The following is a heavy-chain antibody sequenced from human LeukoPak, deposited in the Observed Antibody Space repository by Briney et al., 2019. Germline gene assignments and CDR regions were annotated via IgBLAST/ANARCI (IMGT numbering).Heavy chain of an antibody. V-gene: IGHV3-53*01. CDR3: ARAPRMVHFDY. CDR1: GLTVSSNY. J-gene: IGHJ4*02. CDR2: LYSGGST. D-gene: IGHD6-13*01. Sequence: PGGSLRLSCAASGLTVSSNYMTWVRQAPGKGLEWVSVLYSGGSTYYADSVKGRFTISRDNSKNTLYLQMNSLRAEDTAVYYCARAPRMVHFDYWGQGTLVTVSS.